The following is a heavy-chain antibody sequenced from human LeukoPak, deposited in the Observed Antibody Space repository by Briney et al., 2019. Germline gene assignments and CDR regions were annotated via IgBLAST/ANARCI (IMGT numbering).Heavy chain of an antibody. J-gene: IGHJ4*02. V-gene: IGHV3-9*01. CDR1: GFSFSSYS. Sequence: GGSLRLSCTASGFSFSSYSMNWVRRAPGKGLEWVSGISWNSGSIGYADSVKGRFTISRDNAKNSLYLQMNSLRAEDTALYYCAKVRYDSSGYYYDYWGQGTLVTVSS. CDR3: AKVRYDSSGYYYDY. CDR2: ISWNSGSI. D-gene: IGHD3-22*01.